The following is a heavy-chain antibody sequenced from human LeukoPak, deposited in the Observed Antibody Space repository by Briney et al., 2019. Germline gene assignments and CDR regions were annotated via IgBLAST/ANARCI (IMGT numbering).Heavy chain of an antibody. J-gene: IGHJ6*02. CDR3: TGPSGSYSPDYYYYGMDV. CDR1: GFTFSGSA. Sequence: GGSLRLSCAASGFTFSGSAMHWVRQASGKGLEWVGRIRSKANSYATAYAASVQGRFTISRDDSKNTAYLQMNSLKTEDTAVYYCTGPSGSYSPDYYYYGMDVWGQGTTVTVSS. CDR2: IRSKANSYAT. D-gene: IGHD3-10*01. V-gene: IGHV3-73*01.